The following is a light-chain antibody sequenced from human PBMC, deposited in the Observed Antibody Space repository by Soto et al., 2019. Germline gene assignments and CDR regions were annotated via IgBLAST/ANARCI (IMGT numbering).Light chain of an antibody. CDR3: QQYGTSPPLT. CDR1: QSVSSSY. V-gene: IGKV3-20*01. CDR2: GAS. Sequence: EIVLTQSPGTLSLSPGERATLSCRTSQSVSSSYLAWYQQKPGQAPRLLIYGASNRVTGIPDRFRGSGSGTDFTLTISRLEPEDFAVYYCQQYGTSPPLTFGGGTKVEIK. J-gene: IGKJ4*01.